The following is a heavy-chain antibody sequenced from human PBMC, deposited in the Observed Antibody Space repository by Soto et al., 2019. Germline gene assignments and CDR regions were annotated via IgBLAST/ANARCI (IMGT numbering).Heavy chain of an antibody. J-gene: IGHJ3*02. V-gene: IGHV3-53*04. D-gene: IGHD2-15*01. CDR1: GFTVSSNY. CDR2: IYSGGST. CDR3: ARGYCSGGSCYGDAFDI. Sequence: EVQLVESGGGLVQPGGSLRLSCAASGFTVSSNYMSWVRQAPGKGLEWVSVIYSGGSTYYADSVKGRFTISRHNSKNTLYLQMNSLRAEDTAVYYCARGYCSGGSCYGDAFDIWGQGTMVTVSS.